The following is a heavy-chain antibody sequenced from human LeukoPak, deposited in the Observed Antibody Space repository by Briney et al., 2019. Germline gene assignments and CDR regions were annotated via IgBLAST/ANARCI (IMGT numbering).Heavy chain of an antibody. CDR1: GWSFNDYY. Sequence: PSETLSLTCAVYGWSFNDYYWNWIRQPPGKGLEWIGEINARGDTNYNPSLKSRVTISVDTSKKQFSLRFTTTIAADTAVYYCVRGQVPAARGYNWFDPWGQGTLVTVSP. CDR3: VRGQVPAARGYNWFDP. J-gene: IGHJ5*02. D-gene: IGHD2-2*01. V-gene: IGHV4-34*01. CDR2: INARGDT.